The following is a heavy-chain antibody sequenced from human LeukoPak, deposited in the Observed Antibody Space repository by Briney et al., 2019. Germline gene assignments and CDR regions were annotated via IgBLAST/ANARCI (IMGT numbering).Heavy chain of an antibody. J-gene: IGHJ6*02. D-gene: IGHD3-10*01. V-gene: IGHV1-8*02. CDR1: GGTFSSYA. CDR3: ARTMVRGVISAYDYGMDV. CDR2: MNPNSGNT. Sequence: ASVKVSCKASGGTFSSYAISWVRQAPGQGLEWMGWMNPNSGNTGYAQKFQGRVTMTRNTSISTAYMELSSLRSEDTAVYYCARTMVRGVISAYDYGMDVWGQGTTVTVSS.